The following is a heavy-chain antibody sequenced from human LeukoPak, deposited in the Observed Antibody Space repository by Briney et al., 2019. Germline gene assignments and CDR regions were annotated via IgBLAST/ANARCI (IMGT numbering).Heavy chain of an antibody. D-gene: IGHD2-2*01. V-gene: IGHV1-69*05. CDR2: IIPIFGTA. CDR1: GGTFSSYA. J-gene: IGHJ6*03. Sequence: SVKVSCKASGGTFSSYAISWVRQAPGQGLEWMGGIIPIFGTANYAQKFQGRVTITTEESTSTAYMELSSLRSEDTAVYYCARVRAPYCSSTSCYRRNYYMDVWGKGTTVTVSS. CDR3: ARVRAPYCSSTSCYRRNYYMDV.